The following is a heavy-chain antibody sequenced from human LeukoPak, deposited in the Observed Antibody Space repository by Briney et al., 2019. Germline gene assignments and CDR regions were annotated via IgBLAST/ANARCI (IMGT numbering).Heavy chain of an antibody. J-gene: IGHJ6*02. Sequence: GGSLRLSCAASGFTFSNYAMSWVRQAPGKGLEWVSGISGSGGSTYYADSVKGRFTISRDNSKNTLYLQMNSLRAEDTAVYYCARDLKRTDTAMVTGYYGMDVWGQGTTVTVSS. CDR1: GFTFSNYA. D-gene: IGHD5-18*01. V-gene: IGHV3-23*01. CDR2: ISGSGGST. CDR3: ARDLKRTDTAMVTGYYGMDV.